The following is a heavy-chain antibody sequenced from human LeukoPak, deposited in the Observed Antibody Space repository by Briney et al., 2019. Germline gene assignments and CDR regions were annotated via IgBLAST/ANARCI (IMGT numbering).Heavy chain of an antibody. D-gene: IGHD6-13*01. Sequence: PSETLSLTCTVAGDSITTNAYYWGWIRQPPGKRLEWIGSIYKSGSTFFNPSLKSRVTISADTSKNQFSLKLSSVTAADTAVYYWAGGLIAAAGTRVDYWGQGTLVTVSS. CDR2: IYKSGST. V-gene: IGHV4-39*07. CDR1: GDSITTNAYY. CDR3: AGGLIAAAGTRVDY. J-gene: IGHJ4*02.